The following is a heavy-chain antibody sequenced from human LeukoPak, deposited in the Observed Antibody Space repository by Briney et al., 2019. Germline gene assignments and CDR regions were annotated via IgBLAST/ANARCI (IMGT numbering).Heavy chain of an antibody. CDR3: RALTMVRDRAPWGARYFDL. CDR2: ISSSSSTI. V-gene: IGHV3-48*01. D-gene: IGHD3-10*01. Sequence: SGGSLRLSCAASGFTFSSYSMNWVRQAPGKGLEWVSYISSSSSTIYYADSVKGRFTISRDNAKNSLYLQMNSLRAEDTAVYYCRALTMVRDRAPWGARYFDLWGRGTLVTVSS. CDR1: GFTFSSYS. J-gene: IGHJ2*01.